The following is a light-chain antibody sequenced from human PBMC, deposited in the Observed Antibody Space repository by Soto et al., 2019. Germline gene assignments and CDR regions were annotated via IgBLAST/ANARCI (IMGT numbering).Light chain of an antibody. CDR2: GVS. V-gene: IGLV2-14*01. J-gene: IGLJ3*02. CDR1: SSDVGGYNS. Sequence: SVLTQPASVSGSPGQSITISCTGTSSDVGGYNSVSWYQQHPGKAPKLMIYGVSNRPSGVSNRFSGSKSGNTASLTISGLQPEDESDYYCSSYTSTGAWVFGGGTQLTVL. CDR3: SSYTSTGAWV.